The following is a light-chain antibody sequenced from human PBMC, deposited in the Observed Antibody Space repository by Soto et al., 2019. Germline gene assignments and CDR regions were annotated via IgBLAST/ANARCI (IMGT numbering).Light chain of an antibody. Sequence: QSVLTQPPSASGTPGQRVTISCSGSSSNIGRNTVNWYQQLPGTAPKLLIYSNTQRPSGVPDRFSGSKSGTSASLAISGLQSEDEADYYCAAWDDSLNVWVFGGGTKLTVL. CDR2: SNT. V-gene: IGLV1-44*01. CDR3: AAWDDSLNVWV. J-gene: IGLJ3*02. CDR1: SSNIGRNT.